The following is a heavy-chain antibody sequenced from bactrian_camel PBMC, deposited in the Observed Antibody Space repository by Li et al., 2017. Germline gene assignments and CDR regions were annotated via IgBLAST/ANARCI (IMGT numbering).Heavy chain of an antibody. D-gene: IGHD2*01. CDR3: AALFARSWFGFRSEPHF. Sequence: LVESGGGSVQTGGSLRLSCAASGDTDSSACMGWFRQGSNNERERVAITYTGGGSTYYADSVKGRFTLSHAGRTLFLQMNSLKPEDTAMYYCAALFARSWFGFRSEPHFWGQGTQVTVS. CDR2: TYTGGGST. CDR1: GDTDSSAC. V-gene: IGHV3S28*01. J-gene: IGHJ4*01.